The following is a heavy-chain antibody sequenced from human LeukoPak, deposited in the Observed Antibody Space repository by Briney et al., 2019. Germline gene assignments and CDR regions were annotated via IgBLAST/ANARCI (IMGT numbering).Heavy chain of an antibody. D-gene: IGHD6-13*01. V-gene: IGHV3-7*01. CDR2: IKQDGSEK. CDR1: GFTFSSYW. Sequence: GGSLRLSCAASGFTFSSYWMSWVRQAPGKGLEWVANIKQDGSEKYYVDSVKGRFTISRDNAKNSLYLQMNSLRAEDTAVYYCARGPSTRSWYNEGIFDYWGQGTLVTVSS. J-gene: IGHJ4*02. CDR3: ARGPSTRSWYNEGIFDY.